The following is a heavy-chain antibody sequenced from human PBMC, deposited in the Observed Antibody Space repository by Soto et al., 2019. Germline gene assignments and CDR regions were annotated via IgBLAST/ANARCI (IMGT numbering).Heavy chain of an antibody. CDR3: ARLIHCKTTSCYFDY. D-gene: IGHD2-2*01. J-gene: IGHJ4*02. Sequence: QLQLQESGPGLVKPSETLSLTCTVSGGSISSSSYYWAWVRQPPGKGLEWIGSVYYSGTTYYNPSLQRRVPISGDTSANQFSLKLSSVTAADTAVFYCARLIHCKTTSCYFDYWGQGTLVTVSS. CDR2: VYYSGTT. CDR1: GGSISSSSYY. V-gene: IGHV4-39*01.